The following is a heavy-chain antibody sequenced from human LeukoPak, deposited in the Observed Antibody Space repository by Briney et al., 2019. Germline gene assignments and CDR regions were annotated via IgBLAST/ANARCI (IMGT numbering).Heavy chain of an antibody. CDR2: IIPIFGIP. V-gene: IGHV1-69*13. J-gene: IGHJ6*03. Sequence: ASVKVSCKASGGTFRTFAISWVRQAPGQGLEWMGGIIPIFGIPDSAQKFQGRVTITADESTSTAYMELSSLRSEDTAVYYCARAGLLWFGESKYYYYYYYMDVWGKGTTVTISS. CDR3: ARAGLLWFGESKYYYYYYYMDV. CDR1: GGTFRTFA. D-gene: IGHD3-10*01.